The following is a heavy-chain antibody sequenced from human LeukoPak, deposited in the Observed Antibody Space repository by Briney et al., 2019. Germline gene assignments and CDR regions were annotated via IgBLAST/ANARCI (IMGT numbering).Heavy chain of an antibody. D-gene: IGHD3-10*02. CDR2: ISSTGGTT. CDR1: GITFSSYG. V-gene: IGHV3-23*01. J-gene: IGHJ6*04. CDR3: AELGITMIGGV. Sequence: GGTLRLSCAASGITFSSYGMSWVRQAPGKGLEWVSSISSTGGTTYYADSVKGRFTISRDNAKNSLYLQMNSLRAEDTAVHYCAELGITMIGGVWGKGTTVTISS.